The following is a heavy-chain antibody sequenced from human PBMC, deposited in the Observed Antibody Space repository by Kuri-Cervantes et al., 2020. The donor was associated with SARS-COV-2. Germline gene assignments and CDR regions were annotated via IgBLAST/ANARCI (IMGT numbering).Heavy chain of an antibody. CDR1: GGSFSGYY. D-gene: IGHD1-26*01. CDR3: ARGWYPVGATILYCFDY. V-gene: IGHV4-34*01. CDR2: INHSGST. J-gene: IGHJ4*02. Sequence: GSLRLSCAVYGGSFSGYYWSWIRQPPGKGLEWIGEINHSGSTNYNPSLKSRVTISVDTSKNQFTLKLSSVTAADTAVYYCARGWYPVGATILYCFDYWGQGTLVTRLL.